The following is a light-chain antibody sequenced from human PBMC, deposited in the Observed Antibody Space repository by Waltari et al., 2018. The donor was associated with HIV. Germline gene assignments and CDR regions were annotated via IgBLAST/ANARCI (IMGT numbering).Light chain of an antibody. CDR2: QVT. CDR1: SSDVGGYNY. Sequence: QSALTQPACVSAAPGQSITISCSGPSSDVGGYNYVSWYQQLPGKATKRKTHQVTHRPPGASNRFSGYKSGNTASLTIAGLQPGDEADYYCSSYTSTSTQVFGTGTTVTVL. J-gene: IGLJ1*01. V-gene: IGLV2-14*01. CDR3: SSYTSTSTQV.